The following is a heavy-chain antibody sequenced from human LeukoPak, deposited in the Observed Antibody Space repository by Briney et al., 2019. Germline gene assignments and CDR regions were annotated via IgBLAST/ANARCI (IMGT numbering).Heavy chain of an antibody. D-gene: IGHD3-16*01. CDR1: GGSISSYY. J-gene: IGHJ3*02. CDR3: ALGARGAFDI. V-gene: IGHV4-59*01. CDR2: IYYSGST. Sequence: PSETLSLTCTVSGGSISSYYWSWIRQPPGKGLEWIGYIYYSGSTNYNTSLKSRVTISVDTSKNQFSLKLSSVTAADTAVYYCALGARGAFDIWGQGTMVTVSS.